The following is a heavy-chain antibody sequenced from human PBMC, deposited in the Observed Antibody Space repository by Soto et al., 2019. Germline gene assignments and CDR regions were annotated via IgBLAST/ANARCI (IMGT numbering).Heavy chain of an antibody. D-gene: IGHD6-13*01. CDR2: ISSGSDTT. J-gene: IGHJ4*02. CDR1: GFTFSSYA. Sequence: VQLVESGGGVVQPGRSLRLSCAASGFTFSSYAMHWVRQAPGKGLEWVSYISSGSDTTNYADSVKGRFTISRDNAKSSLYLHLNSLTDDDTAVYYCARGGAGRPDYWGQGTLVIVSS. CDR3: ARGGAGRPDY. V-gene: IGHV3-48*02.